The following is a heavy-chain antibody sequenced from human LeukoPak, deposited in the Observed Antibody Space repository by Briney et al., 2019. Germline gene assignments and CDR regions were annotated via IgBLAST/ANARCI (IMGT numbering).Heavy chain of an antibody. CDR1: VRSFSGYY. CDR3: ARGRKVPASPYYFDY. Sequence: SVTLSLPCAVYVRSFSGYYWRWIRQPPGKGLEWMGEINHSGSTNYNPSLKSRVTISVDTSKNQFSLKLSSVTAADTAVYYCARGRKVPASPYYFDYWGQGTLVTVS. V-gene: IGHV4-34*01. D-gene: IGHD2-2*01. J-gene: IGHJ4*02. CDR2: INHSGST.